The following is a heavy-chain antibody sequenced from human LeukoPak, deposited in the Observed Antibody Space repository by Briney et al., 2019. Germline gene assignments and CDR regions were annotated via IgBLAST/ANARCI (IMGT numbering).Heavy chain of an antibody. D-gene: IGHD3-10*01. CDR1: GGSISSYY. CDR3: ARHTPQVFGWGYFDY. CDR2: IYYSGST. V-gene: IGHV4-59*01. J-gene: IGHJ4*02. Sequence: SETLPLTCTVSGGSISSYYWSWIRQPPGKGLEWIGYIYYSGSTNYNPSLKSRVTISVDTSKNQFSLKLSSVTAADTAVYYCARHTPQVFGWGYFDYWGQGTLVTVSS.